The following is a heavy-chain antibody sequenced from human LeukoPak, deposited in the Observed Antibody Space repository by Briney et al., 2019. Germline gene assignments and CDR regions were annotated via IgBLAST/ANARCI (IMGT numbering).Heavy chain of an antibody. J-gene: IGHJ3*02. Sequence: GGSLRLSCAASGFTFSSYAMSWVRQAPGKGLEWLASISQDGSDKNYVDSVKGRFTISRDNAKNSLFLQMNTLRDEDTAVYYCAKAGAYRAFDIWGQGAMVTVSS. CDR1: GFTFSSYA. CDR3: AKAGAYRAFDI. D-gene: IGHD2-8*02. V-gene: IGHV3-7*01. CDR2: ISQDGSDK.